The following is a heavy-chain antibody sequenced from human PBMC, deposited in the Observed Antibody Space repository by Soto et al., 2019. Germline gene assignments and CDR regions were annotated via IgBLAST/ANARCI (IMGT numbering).Heavy chain of an antibody. CDR2: ISYDGSNK. J-gene: IGHJ4*02. Sequence: QVQLVESGGGVVQPGRSLRLSCAASGFTFSSYGMHWVRQAPGKGLEWVAVISYDGSNKYYADSVKGRFTISRDNSKNTVYLQMNSLRAEDTAVYYCAKPLFYESSGYEGWGQGTQVSVSS. CDR3: AKPLFYESSGYEG. D-gene: IGHD3-22*01. V-gene: IGHV3-30*18. CDR1: GFTFSSYG.